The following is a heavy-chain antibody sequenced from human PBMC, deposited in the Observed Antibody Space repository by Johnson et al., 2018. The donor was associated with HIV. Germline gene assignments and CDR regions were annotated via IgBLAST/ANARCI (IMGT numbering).Heavy chain of an antibody. Sequence: VQLVESGGGVVQPGRSLRLSCAASGFTFSSYAMHWVRQAPGKGLEWVAVISYDGSNKYYADSVKGRFTISRDNSKTTLYLQMNSLRAEDTAVYYCARADKGYGSGSYHPLPIWGQGTMVTVSS. CDR1: GFTFSSYA. CDR3: ARADKGYGSGSYHPLPI. V-gene: IGHV3-30-3*01. CDR2: ISYDGSNK. D-gene: IGHD3-10*01. J-gene: IGHJ3*02.